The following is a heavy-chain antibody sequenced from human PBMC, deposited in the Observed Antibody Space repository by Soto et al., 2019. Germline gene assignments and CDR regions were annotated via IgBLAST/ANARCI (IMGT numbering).Heavy chain of an antibody. V-gene: IGHV3-23*01. Sequence: GGSLRLSCAASGFTFSNYAMSWVRQAPGKGLYWVSAIIGSGTTTYYADSVKGRFTISRDNAKNSLYLQMNSLRDEDTAVYYCARDNYDGYNYHYYYGMDVWGQGTTVTVSS. D-gene: IGHD4-17*01. CDR1: GFTFSNYA. J-gene: IGHJ6*02. CDR3: ARDNYDGYNYHYYYGMDV. CDR2: IIGSGTTT.